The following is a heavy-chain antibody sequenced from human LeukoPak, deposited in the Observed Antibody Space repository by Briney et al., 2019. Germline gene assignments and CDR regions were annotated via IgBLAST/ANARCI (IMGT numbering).Heavy chain of an antibody. CDR1: GYTFTSYG. J-gene: IGHJ5*02. D-gene: IGHD6-13*01. Sequence: VASVTVSCTASGYTFTSYGISWVRQAPGQGLEWMGGIIPIFGTANYAQKFQGRVTITADESTSTAYMELSSLRSEDTAVYYCARDVGYSSSWYFWFDPWGQGTLVTVSS. V-gene: IGHV1-69*13. CDR2: IIPIFGTA. CDR3: ARDVGYSSSWYFWFDP.